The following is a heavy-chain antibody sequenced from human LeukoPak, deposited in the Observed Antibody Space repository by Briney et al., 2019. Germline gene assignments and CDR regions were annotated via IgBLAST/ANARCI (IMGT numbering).Heavy chain of an antibody. Sequence: ASVKVSCKASGYTFTSYGISWVRQAPGQGLEWMGWISAYNGNTNYAQKLQGRVTMTTDTSTSTAYMELRSLRSDDTVVYYCARGVAVAGPHFFDYWGQGTLVTVSS. CDR2: ISAYNGNT. CDR3: ARGVAVAGPHFFDY. D-gene: IGHD6-19*01. J-gene: IGHJ4*02. CDR1: GYTFTSYG. V-gene: IGHV1-18*04.